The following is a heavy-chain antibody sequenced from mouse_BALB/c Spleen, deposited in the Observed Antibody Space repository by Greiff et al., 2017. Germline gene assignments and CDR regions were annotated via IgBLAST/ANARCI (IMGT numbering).Heavy chain of an antibody. J-gene: IGHJ3*01. CDR2: IYPGSGST. D-gene: IGHD1-2*01. CDR1: GYTFTDYV. Sequence: QVQLKESGPELVKPGASVKMSCKASGYTFTDYVISWVKQRTGQGLEWIGEIYPGSGSTYYNEKFKGKATFTADTSSNTAYMQLSSLTSEDSAVYYCAREDYGYVGFAYWGQGTLVTVSA. CDR3: AREDYGYVGFAY. V-gene: IGHV1-77*01.